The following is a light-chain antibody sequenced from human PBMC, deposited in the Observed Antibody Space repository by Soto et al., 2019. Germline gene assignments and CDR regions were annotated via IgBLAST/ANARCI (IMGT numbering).Light chain of an antibody. V-gene: IGKV3-11*01. CDR3: QQRSNWLPWT. CDR2: DAS. J-gene: IGKJ1*01. Sequence: EIVLTQSPATLSLSPGEGATLSCRASQSVSTYFAWYQQKPGQAPRLLIYDASKGATGIPARFSGSGSGTDFTLTISSLEPEDFAVYYCQQRSNWLPWTFGQGTKVEIK. CDR1: QSVSTY.